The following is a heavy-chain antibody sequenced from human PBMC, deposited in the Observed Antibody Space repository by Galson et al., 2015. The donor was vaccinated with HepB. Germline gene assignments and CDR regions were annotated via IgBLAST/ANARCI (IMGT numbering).Heavy chain of an antibody. V-gene: IGHV1-18*01. CDR3: ARDIRLPLLKAAERFDP. J-gene: IGHJ5*02. CDR1: GYIFNEYG. D-gene: IGHD6-13*01. CDR2: ISGYNGNT. Sequence: SVKVSCKASGYIFNEYGITWVRQAPGQGLEWMGWISGYNGNTKYAERFQGRITMTTDTPTSTVYMELRSLRSDDTPVYFCARDIRLPLLKAAERFDPWGQGTLVTVSS.